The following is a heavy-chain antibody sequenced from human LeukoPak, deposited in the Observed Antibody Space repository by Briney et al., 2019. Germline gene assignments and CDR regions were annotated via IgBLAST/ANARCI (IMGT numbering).Heavy chain of an antibody. D-gene: IGHD3-22*01. CDR1: GFTFSSYW. CDR3: ARGSGYYFTPFDY. Sequence: PGGSLRLSCAASGFTFSSYWMSWVRQAPGKGLEWVANIKQDGSEKYYVDSVKGRFTISRDNAKNSLYLQMNSLRAEDTAVYYCARGSGYYFTPFDYWGQGTLVTVSS. J-gene: IGHJ4*02. V-gene: IGHV3-7*01. CDR2: IKQDGSEK.